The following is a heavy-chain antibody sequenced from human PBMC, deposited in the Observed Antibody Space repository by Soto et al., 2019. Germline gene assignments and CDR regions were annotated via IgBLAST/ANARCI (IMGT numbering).Heavy chain of an antibody. CDR2: IIPIFGTA. J-gene: IGHJ3*02. CDR3: ARRNCSSTSCSKPDAFDI. Sequence: SVKVSCKASGGTFSSYAISWVRQAPGQGLEWMGGIIPIFGTANYAQKFQGRVTITADESTSTAYMELSSLRSEDTAMYYCARRNCSSTSCSKPDAFDIWGQGTMVTVSS. CDR1: GGTFSSYA. V-gene: IGHV1-69*13. D-gene: IGHD2-2*01.